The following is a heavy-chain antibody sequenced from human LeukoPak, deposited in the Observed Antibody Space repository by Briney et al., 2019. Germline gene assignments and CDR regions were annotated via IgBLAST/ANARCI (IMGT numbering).Heavy chain of an antibody. CDR3: SRDDY. CDR1: GSTFTAYY. CDR2: INPTSGGT. J-gene: IGHJ4*02. Sequence: GASLTVSCTASGSTFTAYYLHWVRQSPGPGLEWVGWINPTSGGTNSATKLHGRVTMTRDTSITTVYMELSRLRSDDTGVYYCSRDDYWGQGTLVTVSS. V-gene: IGHV1-2*02.